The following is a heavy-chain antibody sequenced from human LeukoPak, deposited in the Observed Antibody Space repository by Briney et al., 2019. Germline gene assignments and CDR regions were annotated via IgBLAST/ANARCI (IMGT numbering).Heavy chain of an antibody. Sequence: ETLSLTCAVYGGSFSGYYWSWIRQPPGKGLEWVSNISGSGSGGSTYYADSAKGRFTISKDNSKNTLYLQMNSLRAEDTAVYYCAKSGYNRFDYWGQGTLVTVSS. V-gene: IGHV3-23*01. D-gene: IGHD5-24*01. CDR3: AKSGYNRFDY. CDR2: ISGSGSGGST. J-gene: IGHJ4*02. CDR1: GGSFSGYY.